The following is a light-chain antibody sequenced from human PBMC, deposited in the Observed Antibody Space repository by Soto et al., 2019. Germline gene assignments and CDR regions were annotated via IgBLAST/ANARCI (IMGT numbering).Light chain of an antibody. CDR3: HNYHSAPPAGT. CDR1: QGINNH. CDR2: AAS. V-gene: IGKV1-27*01. J-gene: IGKJ4*02. Sequence: DFQMTQSPSSLSASVGDRVTITCRASQGINNHLAWFQQKPGKVPKVLIYAASTLRSGVPSRFSGSGPGTDFTIPISILQPEDVATYYCHNYHSAPPAGTFGGGTKVDIK.